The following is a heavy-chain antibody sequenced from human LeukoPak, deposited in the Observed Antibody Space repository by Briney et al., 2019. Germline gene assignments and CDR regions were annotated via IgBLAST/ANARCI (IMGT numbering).Heavy chain of an antibody. CDR3: ASSTTVVTPFDY. Sequence: GGSLRLSCAASGFTFSSYAMHWVRQAPGKGLEWVAVISYDGSNKYYADSVKGRFTISRDNSKNTLYLQMNSLRAEDTAVYYCASSTTVVTPFDYWGQGTLVTVSS. D-gene: IGHD4-23*01. J-gene: IGHJ4*02. CDR1: GFTFSSYA. CDR2: ISYDGSNK. V-gene: IGHV3-30-3*01.